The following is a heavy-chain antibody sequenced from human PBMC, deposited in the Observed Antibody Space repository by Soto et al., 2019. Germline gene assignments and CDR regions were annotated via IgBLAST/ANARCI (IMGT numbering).Heavy chain of an antibody. J-gene: IGHJ6*02. Sequence: PGGSLRLSCAASGFTFSSYAMSWVRQAPGKGLEWVSAISGSGGSTYYADSVKGRFTISRDNSKNTLYLQMNSLRAEDTAVYYCATDPLTGYYMAYYYYGMDVWGQGTTVTVSS. CDR3: ATDPLTGYYMAYYYYGMDV. D-gene: IGHD3-9*01. CDR2: ISGSGGST. CDR1: GFTFSSYA. V-gene: IGHV3-23*01.